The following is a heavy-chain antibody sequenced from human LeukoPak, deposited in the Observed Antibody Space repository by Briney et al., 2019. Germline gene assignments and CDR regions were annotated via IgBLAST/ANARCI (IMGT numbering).Heavy chain of an antibody. CDR3: ARDADGHLDQ. CDR2: ISSGSSTI. CDR1: GFTFSYYS. V-gene: IGHV3-48*02. J-gene: IGHJ4*02. Sequence: GGSLRLSCAASGFTFSYYSMNWVRQAPGKGLEWVSYISSGSSTIHHADSVKGRFTISRDDATNSLYLHMNNLRDDDTGVYYCARDADGHLDQWGQGAQVTVSS.